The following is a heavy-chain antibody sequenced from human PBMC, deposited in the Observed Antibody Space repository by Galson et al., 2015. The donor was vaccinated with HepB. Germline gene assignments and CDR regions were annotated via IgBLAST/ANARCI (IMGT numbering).Heavy chain of an antibody. V-gene: IGHV3-30*18. J-gene: IGHJ6*02. CDR3: AKASDYSSGWLNSPRYYSHGMDV. CDR2: ISYDGSNK. Sequence: SLRLSCAASGFTFSSYGMHWVRQAPGKGLEWVAVISYDGSNKYHADSVKGRFAISRDNSKNTLYLQMNSLRADDTAVYYCAKASDYSSGWLNSPRYYSHGMDVWGQGTTVTVSS. CDR1: GFTFSSYG. D-gene: IGHD6-19*01.